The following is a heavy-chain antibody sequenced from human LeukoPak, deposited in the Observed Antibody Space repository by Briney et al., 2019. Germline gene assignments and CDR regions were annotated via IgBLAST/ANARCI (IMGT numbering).Heavy chain of an antibody. D-gene: IGHD3-22*01. J-gene: IGHJ5*02. Sequence: ASVKVSCKASGGTFSSYAISWVRQAPGQGLEWMGRIIPILGIANYAQKFQGRVTITADKSTSTAYMELSSLRSEDTAVYYCAGLYRTEEYYYDSSGYPWGQGTLVTVSS. CDR1: GGTFSSYA. V-gene: IGHV1-69*04. CDR2: IIPILGIA. CDR3: AGLYRTEEYYYDSSGYP.